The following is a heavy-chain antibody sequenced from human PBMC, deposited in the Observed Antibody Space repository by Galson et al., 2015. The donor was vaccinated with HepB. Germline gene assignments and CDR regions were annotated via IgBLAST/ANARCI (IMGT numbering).Heavy chain of an antibody. CDR2: IWYDGSNK. Sequence: SLRLSCAASGFTFSSYGMHWVRQAPGKGLEWVAVIWYDGSNKYYADSVKGRFTISRDNSKNTLYLQMNSLRAEDTAVYYCARVGHYYDSSGAPHYWGQGTLVTVSS. CDR1: GFTFSSYG. D-gene: IGHD3-22*01. J-gene: IGHJ4*02. V-gene: IGHV3-33*01. CDR3: ARVGHYYDSSGAPHY.